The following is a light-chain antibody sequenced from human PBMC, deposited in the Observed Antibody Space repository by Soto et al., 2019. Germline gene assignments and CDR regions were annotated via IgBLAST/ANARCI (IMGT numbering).Light chain of an antibody. J-gene: IGKJ5*01. CDR2: DAS. CDR3: QQRSNWPVT. Sequence: EIVSSQSPGTLSLSPGERATLSCRASQSVSRYLAWYQQKPGQAPRLLIYDASNRATGIPARFSGSGSGTDFTLTISSLEPEDFAVYYCQQRSNWPVTFGQGTLLEIK. V-gene: IGKV3-11*01. CDR1: QSVSRY.